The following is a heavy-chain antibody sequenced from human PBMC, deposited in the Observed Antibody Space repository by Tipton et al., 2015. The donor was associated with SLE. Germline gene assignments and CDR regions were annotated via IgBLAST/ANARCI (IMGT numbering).Heavy chain of an antibody. Sequence: TLSLTCTVSSGSISSHSWTWIRRTPGKGLEWIGYFHYSGSTNYNPSLRSRVTMSVDTSKNQVSLKLRSVTAADTALYYCVRDGAGDLGAFDIWGPGTLVTVSS. CDR1: SGSISSHS. CDR3: VRDGAGDLGAFDI. V-gene: IGHV4-59*11. CDR2: FHYSGST. J-gene: IGHJ3*02. D-gene: IGHD2-21*02.